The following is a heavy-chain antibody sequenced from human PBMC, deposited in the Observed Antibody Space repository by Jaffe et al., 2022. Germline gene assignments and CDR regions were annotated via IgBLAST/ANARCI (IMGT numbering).Heavy chain of an antibody. V-gene: IGHV4-38-2*01. D-gene: IGHD5-18*01. CDR2: IYHSGST. CDR3: ARAAPHHGYSYGLRGYNWFDP. J-gene: IGHJ5*02. Sequence: QVQLQESGPGLVKPSETLSLTCAVSGYSISSGYYWGWIRQPPGKGLEWIGSIYHSGSTYYNPSLKSRVTISVDTSKNQFSLKLSSVTAADTAVYYCARAAPHHGYSYGLRGYNWFDPWGQGTLVTVSS. CDR1: GYSISSGYY.